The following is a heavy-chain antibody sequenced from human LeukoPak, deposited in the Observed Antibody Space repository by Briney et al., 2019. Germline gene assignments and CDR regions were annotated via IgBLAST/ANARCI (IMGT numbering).Heavy chain of an antibody. Sequence: GGSLRLSCAASGFTFSSYWMHWVRQAPGKGLVWVSRINTDGSSTSYADSVKGRFTISRGNAKNTLYLQMNSLRAEDTAVYYCARDPEWELLVDWGRGTLVTVSS. CDR1: GFTFSSYW. V-gene: IGHV3-74*01. CDR2: INTDGSST. J-gene: IGHJ4*02. D-gene: IGHD1-26*01. CDR3: ARDPEWELLVD.